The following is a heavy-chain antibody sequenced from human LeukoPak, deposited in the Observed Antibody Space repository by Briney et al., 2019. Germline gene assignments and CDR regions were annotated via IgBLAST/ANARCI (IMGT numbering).Heavy chain of an antibody. Sequence: PGGSQRLSCAASGFTFSSYGMHWVRQAPGKGLEWVAVISYLGDDQFYAESVTGRFTISRDHSNKMAFLQVTSLRGEGTSVSYCANDRSSGPHYHYGMYVWGRGTTVIVSS. CDR3: ANDRSSGPHYHYGMYV. CDR1: GFTFSSYG. J-gene: IGHJ6*02. CDR2: ISYLGDDQ. D-gene: IGHD6-25*01. V-gene: IGHV3-30*18.